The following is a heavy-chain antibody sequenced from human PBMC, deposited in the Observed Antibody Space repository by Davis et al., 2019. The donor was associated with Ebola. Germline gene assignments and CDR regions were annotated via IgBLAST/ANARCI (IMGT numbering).Heavy chain of an antibody. CDR2: IFYSGST. CDR1: GGSISSSSSY. V-gene: IGHV4-39*01. Sequence: SETLSPTCTLPGGSISSSSSYWGWIRQPPGKGLEWFGNIFYSGSTYYNPSLKSRVTISVDTSKNQFSVKVTSVTAADTAVYYCARGHTYGSMVYGLDVWGQGTTVTVSS. D-gene: IGHD3-10*01. J-gene: IGHJ6*02. CDR3: ARGHTYGSMVYGLDV.